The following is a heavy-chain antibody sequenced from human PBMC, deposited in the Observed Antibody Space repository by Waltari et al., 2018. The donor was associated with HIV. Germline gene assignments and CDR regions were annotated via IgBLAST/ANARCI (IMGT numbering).Heavy chain of an antibody. Sequence: QVQLVQSGAEVKKPGASVKVSCKASGYTFTGYYMHWVRQAPGQGLEWMGWINPNSGGTNYAQKFQGRGTMTRDTSISTAYMELNSLRSDDTAVYYCARDPRGSWGAFDIWGQGTMVTVSS. CDR3: ARDPRGSWGAFDI. V-gene: IGHV1-2*02. CDR2: INPNSGGT. CDR1: GYTFTGYY. J-gene: IGHJ3*02. D-gene: IGHD1-26*01.